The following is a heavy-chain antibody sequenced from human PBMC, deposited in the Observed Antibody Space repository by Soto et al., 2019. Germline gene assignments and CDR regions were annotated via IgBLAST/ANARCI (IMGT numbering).Heavy chain of an antibody. V-gene: IGHV1-3*01. CDR2: INAGNGNT. CDR1: GYTFTSYA. D-gene: IGHD2-21*02. CDR3: ARGFRGGDAEWFDP. J-gene: IGHJ5*02. Sequence: QVQLVQSGAEVKKPGASVKVSCKASGYTFTSYAMHWVRQAPGQRLEWMGWINAGNGNTKYSQKFQGRVTITRDTSASTDYMELSSLRSEDTAVYYCARGFRGGDAEWFDPLRQGTLVTVSS.